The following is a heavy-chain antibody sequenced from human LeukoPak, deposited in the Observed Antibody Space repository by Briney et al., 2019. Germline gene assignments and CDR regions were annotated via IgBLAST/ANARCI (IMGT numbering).Heavy chain of an antibody. Sequence: PGGSLRLSCAASGFSFSAYAMSWVRQAPGKGLEWVSAISGGGGSTYYADSVKGRLTISRDNSRNTLYLQMNGLRAEDTAVYYCAKDEDSGSGSDSWGQGTLVTVSS. CDR2: ISGGGGST. D-gene: IGHD3-10*01. V-gene: IGHV3-23*01. J-gene: IGHJ4*02. CDR3: AKDEDSGSGSDS. CDR1: GFSFSAYA.